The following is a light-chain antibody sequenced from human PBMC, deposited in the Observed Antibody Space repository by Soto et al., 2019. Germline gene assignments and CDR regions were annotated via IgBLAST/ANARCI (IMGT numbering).Light chain of an antibody. CDR1: QSISSW. J-gene: IGKJ4*01. CDR2: DAS. CDR3: QEYNNAPLT. V-gene: IGKV1-5*01. Sequence: DIQMTQSPSTLSASVGDRVTITCRASQSISSWLAWYQQKPGKAPKLLIHDASSLESGVPSRFSGSGSGTEFTLTISSLQPEDVATYYCQEYNNAPLTFGGGTKVDIK.